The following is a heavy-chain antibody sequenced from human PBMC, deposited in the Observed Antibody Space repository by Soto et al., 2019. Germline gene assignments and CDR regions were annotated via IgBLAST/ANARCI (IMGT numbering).Heavy chain of an antibody. CDR1: GYSFTTYG. J-gene: IGHJ6*02. Sequence: QVQLVQSGGEVKKPGASVKVSCKTSGYSFTTYGISWVRQAPGQGLEWMGWISAYNGNTNYAQKLQDRVTMTTDTSTSTAYMELRSLRSDDTALYFCAREGPAPYYYYGMDVWCQGSTVTVSS. CDR3: AREGPAPYYYYGMDV. CDR2: ISAYNGNT. V-gene: IGHV1-18*01.